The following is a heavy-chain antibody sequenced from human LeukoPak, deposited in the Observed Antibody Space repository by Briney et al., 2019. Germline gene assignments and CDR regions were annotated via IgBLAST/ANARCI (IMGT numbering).Heavy chain of an antibody. Sequence: PSETLSLTCTVSGGXISSSSYYWGWIRQPPGKGLEWIGRIYYSGSTYYNPSLKSRVTISVDTSQNQFSLKLSSVTAADTAVYYCARHLIAAAELYDYWGQGSLVAVSS. V-gene: IGHV4-39*01. CDR1: GGXISSSSYY. J-gene: IGHJ4*02. D-gene: IGHD6-13*01. CDR3: ARHLIAAAELYDY. CDR2: IYYSGST.